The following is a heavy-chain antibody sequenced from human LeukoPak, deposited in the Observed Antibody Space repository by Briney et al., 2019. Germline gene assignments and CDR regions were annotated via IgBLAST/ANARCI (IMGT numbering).Heavy chain of an antibody. J-gene: IGHJ4*02. Sequence: ASVKVSCKASGYTFTGYYMHWVRQAPGQGLEWMGWINPNSGGTNYAQKFQGRVTMTRDTSISTAYMELSRLRSDDTAVYYCARQYYDFWSGYYTAYYFDYWGQGTLVTVSS. D-gene: IGHD3-3*01. CDR1: GYTFTGYY. CDR3: ARQYYDFWSGYYTAYYFDY. V-gene: IGHV1-2*02. CDR2: INPNSGGT.